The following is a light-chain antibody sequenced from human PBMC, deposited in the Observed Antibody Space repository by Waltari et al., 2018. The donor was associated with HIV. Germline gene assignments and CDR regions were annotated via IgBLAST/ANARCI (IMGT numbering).Light chain of an antibody. CDR3: GTWDSSLSTSF. CDR1: ISTIGNIS. Sequence: QSVLPQPPSVSATPGQKVTISCSGSISTIGNISVSLYQQVPGTAPKLLIYDNNKRPSGIPDRFSGSKSGTSATLGVTGLQTGDEADYYCGTWDSSLSTSFFGGGTKLTVL. CDR2: DNN. V-gene: IGLV1-51*01. J-gene: IGLJ2*01.